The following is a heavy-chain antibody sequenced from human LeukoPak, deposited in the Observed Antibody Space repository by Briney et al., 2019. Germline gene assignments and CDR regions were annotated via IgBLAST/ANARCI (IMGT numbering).Heavy chain of an antibody. J-gene: IGHJ4*02. CDR1: GYSISSGYY. CDR3: ARHSSYSSSGFDY. Sequence: PSETLSLTCAVSGYSISSGYYWSWIRQPPGKGVEWIGSIYHSGSYYYNPSLKSRVTISVDTSKNQFSLKLSSVTAADTAVYYCARHSSYSSSGFDYWGQGTLVTVSS. D-gene: IGHD6-6*01. CDR2: IYHSGSY. V-gene: IGHV4-38-2*01.